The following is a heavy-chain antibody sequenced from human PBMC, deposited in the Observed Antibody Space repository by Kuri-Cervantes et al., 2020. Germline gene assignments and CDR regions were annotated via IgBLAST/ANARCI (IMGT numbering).Heavy chain of an antibody. D-gene: IGHD2-2*01. Sequence: GGSLRLSCEASGFTFNTYYMSWVRQAPGRGLEWLSLISSSSSPIYYAGSVRGRFTSSRDNAKNALYLQMNSLRDVDTAVYYCARDSSTSCCDAFDIWGQGTMVTVSS. J-gene: IGHJ3*02. CDR3: ARDSSTSCCDAFDI. CDR2: ISSSSSPI. V-gene: IGHV3-48*02. CDR1: GFTFNTYY.